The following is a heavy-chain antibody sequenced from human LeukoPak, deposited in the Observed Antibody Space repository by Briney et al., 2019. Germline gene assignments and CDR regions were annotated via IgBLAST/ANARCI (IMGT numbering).Heavy chain of an antibody. V-gene: IGHV1-69*13. J-gene: IGHJ4*02. CDR1: GGTFSSYA. Sequence: GASVKVSCKASGGTFSSYAISWVRQAPGQGLEWMGGIIPIFGTANYAQKFQGRVTITADESTSTAYMELSSLRSEDTAVYYCAMGFAVYYFDYWGQGTLVTVSS. CDR2: IIPIFGTA. CDR3: AMGFAVYYFDY.